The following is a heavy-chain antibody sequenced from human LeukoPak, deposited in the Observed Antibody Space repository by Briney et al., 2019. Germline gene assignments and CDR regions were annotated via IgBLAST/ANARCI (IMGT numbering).Heavy chain of an antibody. CDR3: ASEGSYFDY. V-gene: IGHV3-21*01. Sequence: GSLRLSCAASGFTFSSYSMNWVRQAPGKGLEWVSSISRSSSSYIYYADSVKGRFTISRDNAKTSLYLQMNSLRAEDTAVYYCASEGSYFDYWGQGTPGTVSS. CDR2: ISRSSSSYI. J-gene: IGHJ4*02. CDR1: GFTFSSYS.